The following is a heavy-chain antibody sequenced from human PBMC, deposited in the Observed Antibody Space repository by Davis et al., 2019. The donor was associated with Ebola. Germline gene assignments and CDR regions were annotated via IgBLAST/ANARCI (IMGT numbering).Heavy chain of an antibody. Sequence: PGGSLRLSCAASGFTFSSYGMHWVRQAPGKGLEWVAVISYDGSNKYYADSVKGRFTISRDNSKNTLYLQMNSLRAEDTAVYYCARSDDYDFWSGWAWFDPWGQGTLVTVSS. V-gene: IGHV3-30*03. CDR1: GFTFSSYG. CDR2: ISYDGSNK. CDR3: ARSDDYDFWSGWAWFDP. D-gene: IGHD3-3*01. J-gene: IGHJ5*02.